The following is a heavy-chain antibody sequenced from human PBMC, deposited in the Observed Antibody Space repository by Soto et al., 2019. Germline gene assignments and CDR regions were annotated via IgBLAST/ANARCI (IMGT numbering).Heavy chain of an antibody. CDR2: IKQDGSEK. CDR3: ARYWRYYDSGVYYYPVDY. V-gene: IGHV3-7*03. D-gene: IGHD3-22*01. CDR1: GFTFSSYW. J-gene: IGHJ4*02. Sequence: EVQLLESGGGLVQPGGSLRLSCAASGFTFSSYWMSWVRQAPGKGLEWVANIKQDGSEKYYVDSVKGRFTISRDNAKNSLYLQMNSLRAEDTAVYYCARYWRYYDSGVYYYPVDYWGQGTLVTVSS.